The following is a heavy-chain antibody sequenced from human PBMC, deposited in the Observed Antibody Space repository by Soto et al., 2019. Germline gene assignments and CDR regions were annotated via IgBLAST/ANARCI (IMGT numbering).Heavy chain of an antibody. V-gene: IGHV3-21*01. J-gene: IGHJ6*02. CDR3: AREPSIAVADIPYYYYGMDV. CDR1: GFTFSVYS. Sequence: PGGSLRLSCAASGFTFSVYSMNWVRQAPGKGLEWVSSISSSSSYIYYADSVKGRFTISRDNSKNTLYLQMNSLRAEDTAVYYCAREPSIAVADIPYYYYGMDVWGQGTTVTVSS. D-gene: IGHD6-19*01. CDR2: ISSSSSYI.